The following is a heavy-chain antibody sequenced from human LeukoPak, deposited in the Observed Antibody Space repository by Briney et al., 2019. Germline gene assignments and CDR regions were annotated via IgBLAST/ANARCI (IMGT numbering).Heavy chain of an antibody. CDR2: ISAYNGNT. Sequence: ASVKVSCKASGYTFTSYGISWVRQAPGQGLEWMGWISAYNGNTNYAQKLQGRVTMTTDTSTSTAYMELRSLRSDDTAVYYCARDHFSSSWSSCYFDYWGQGTLVTVSS. D-gene: IGHD6-13*01. CDR3: ARDHFSSSWSSCYFDY. J-gene: IGHJ4*02. V-gene: IGHV1-18*01. CDR1: GYTFTSYG.